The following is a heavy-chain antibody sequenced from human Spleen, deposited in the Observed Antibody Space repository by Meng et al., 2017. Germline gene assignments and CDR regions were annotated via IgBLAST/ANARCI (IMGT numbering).Heavy chain of an antibody. J-gene: IGHJ3*02. CDR2: IWSDGNNK. Sequence: GGSLRLSCVASGFTFNTFGMHWVRQAPGKGLEWVTVIWSDGNNKFYADSVRGRFTVSRDNTKNTLSLQMNSLRAEDTAVYYCVRERGPFDAFDIWGQGTMVTVSS. D-gene: IGHD3-10*01. CDR3: VRERGPFDAFDI. CDR1: GFTFNTFG. V-gene: IGHV3-33*01.